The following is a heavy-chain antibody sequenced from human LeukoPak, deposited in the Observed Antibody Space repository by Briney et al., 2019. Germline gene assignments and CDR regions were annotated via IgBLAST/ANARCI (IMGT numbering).Heavy chain of an antibody. CDR2: ISYDGSNK. CDR3: AKDITAALGSH. Sequence: GRSLRLSCAASGFTFSSYGMHWVRQAPGKGLEWVAVISYDGSNKYYADSVKGRFTISRDNPKNTLYLQMYSLRAEDTAVYYCAKDITAALGSHWGQGTLVTVSS. CDR1: GFTFSSYG. D-gene: IGHD1-26*01. J-gene: IGHJ4*02. V-gene: IGHV3-30*18.